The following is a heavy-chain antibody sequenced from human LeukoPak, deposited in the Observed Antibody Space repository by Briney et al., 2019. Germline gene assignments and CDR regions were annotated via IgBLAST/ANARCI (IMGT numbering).Heavy chain of an antibody. Sequence: GGSLRLSCAASGFTFSTYNMNWVRQAPGKGLEWVSSISSSGTYIYYEDSVKGRFTISRDNSKNTLYLQMNSLRAEDTAVYYCAKETISSSSLAGSDYWGQGTLVTVSS. D-gene: IGHD6-6*01. J-gene: IGHJ4*02. CDR1: GFTFSTYN. CDR2: ISSSGTYI. V-gene: IGHV3-21*04. CDR3: AKETISSSSLAGSDY.